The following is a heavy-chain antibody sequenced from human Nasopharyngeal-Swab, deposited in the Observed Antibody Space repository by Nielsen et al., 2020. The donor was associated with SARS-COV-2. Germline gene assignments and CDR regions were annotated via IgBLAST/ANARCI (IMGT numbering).Heavy chain of an antibody. CDR1: GFTVSSNY. V-gene: IGHV3-53*05. D-gene: IGHD4-17*01. CDR3: ARDAPAHYGAFY. Sequence: GESLKISCAASGFTVSSNYMSWVRQAPGKGLEWVSVIYSGGSTYYADSVKGRFSISRDSSKNTLYLQMDSLRGEDQAVYYCARDAPAHYGAFYWGRGTLVTVSS. J-gene: IGHJ4*02. CDR2: IYSGGST.